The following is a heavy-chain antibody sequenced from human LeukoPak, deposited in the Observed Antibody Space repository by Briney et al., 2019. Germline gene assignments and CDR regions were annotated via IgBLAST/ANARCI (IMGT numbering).Heavy chain of an antibody. CDR2: ISPNSGDT. Sequence: ASVKVSCKASGYTFTDYYMHWVRQAPGQGLEWMGWISPNSGDTYYAPKFQGRVTMTRDTSISTAYMELSSLRADDTAVYYCARPLYGAASVALNPNSLDYWGQGTLVTVSS. J-gene: IGHJ4*02. CDR3: ARPLYGAASVALNPNSLDY. D-gene: IGHD4/OR15-4a*01. V-gene: IGHV1-2*02. CDR1: GYTFTDYY.